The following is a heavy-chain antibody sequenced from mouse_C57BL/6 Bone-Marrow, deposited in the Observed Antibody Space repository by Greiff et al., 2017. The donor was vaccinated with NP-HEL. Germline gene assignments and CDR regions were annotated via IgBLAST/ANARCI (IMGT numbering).Heavy chain of an antibody. V-gene: IGHV1-52*01. Sequence: VKLQQPGAELVRPGSSVKLSCKASGYTFTSYWMHWVKQRPIQGLEWIGNIDPSDSETHYNQNVKDKATLTVDKSSSTAYLQLSSLTSEDSAVYYCAREGCANWGPGTLVTVSA. CDR3: AREGCAN. CDR1: GYTFTSYW. CDR2: IDPSDSET. J-gene: IGHJ3*01.